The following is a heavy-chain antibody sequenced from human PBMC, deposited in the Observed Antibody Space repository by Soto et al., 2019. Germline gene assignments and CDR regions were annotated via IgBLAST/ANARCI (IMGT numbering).Heavy chain of an antibody. CDR3: ARDYLGTTQYYFDY. V-gene: IGHV3-23*01. Sequence: PGGSLRLSCAASGFTFSSYAMSWVRQAPGKGLEWVSAISGSGGSTYYADSVKGRFTISRDNSKNTLYLQMNSLRAEDTAVYYCARDYLGTTQYYFDYWGQGTLVTVSS. CDR2: ISGSGGST. J-gene: IGHJ4*02. D-gene: IGHD1-1*01. CDR1: GFTFSSYA.